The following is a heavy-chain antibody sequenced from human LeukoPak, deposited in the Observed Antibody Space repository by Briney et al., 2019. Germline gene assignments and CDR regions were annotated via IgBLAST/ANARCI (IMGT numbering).Heavy chain of an antibody. D-gene: IGHD6-19*01. CDR1: GGSFSSYY. Sequence: PSETLSLTCTFSGGSFSSYYCSWIRQPPGKGLEWIGFIHYSGSINYNPSLKSRVTISADTSKNQFSLKLSAVTAADTAVYFCARVPYRSGWYSDHWGQGTLVTVSS. CDR2: IHYSGSI. V-gene: IGHV4-59*01. J-gene: IGHJ4*02. CDR3: ARVPYRSGWYSDH.